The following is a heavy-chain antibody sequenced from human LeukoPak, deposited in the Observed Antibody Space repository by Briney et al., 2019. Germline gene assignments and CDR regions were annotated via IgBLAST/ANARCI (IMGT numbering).Heavy chain of an antibody. Sequence: GGSLRLSRAASGFTFSSYSMNWVRQAPGKGLEWVSSISSSSSYIYYADSVKGRFTISRDNAKNSLYLQMNSLRAEGTAVYYCARDFYYYYYMDVWGKGTTVTISS. CDR3: ARDFYYYYYMDV. CDR2: ISSSSSYI. CDR1: GFTFSSYS. J-gene: IGHJ6*03. V-gene: IGHV3-21*01.